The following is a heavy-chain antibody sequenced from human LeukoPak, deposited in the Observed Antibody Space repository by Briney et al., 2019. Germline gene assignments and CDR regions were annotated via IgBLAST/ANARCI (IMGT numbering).Heavy chain of an antibody. CDR1: GFTFSSYA. D-gene: IGHD6-13*01. CDR3: AKIAAAGTVGSGVDY. CDR2: ISGSGGST. V-gene: IGHV3-23*01. J-gene: IGHJ4*02. Sequence: GGSLRLSCAASGFTFSSYAMSWVRQAPGKGLEWVSAISGSGGSTYYADSVKGRFTISRDNSKNTLYMQMNSLRAEDTAVYYCAKIAAAGTVGSGVDYRGQGTLVTVSS.